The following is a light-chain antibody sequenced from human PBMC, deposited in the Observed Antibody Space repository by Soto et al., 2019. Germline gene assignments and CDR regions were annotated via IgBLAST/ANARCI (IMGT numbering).Light chain of an antibody. CDR3: QQSYSSWAT. V-gene: IGKV1-39*01. J-gene: IGKJ4*01. CDR1: QSISNY. Sequence: DIPMTQSPSSLSASVGDRVTITCRARQSISNYLNWYQLKPGKDPKLLIYAASTLQTGVPSRFSGSGSGTDFTLTISSLQPEDSASYYCQQSYSSWATFGGGTKVEIK. CDR2: AAS.